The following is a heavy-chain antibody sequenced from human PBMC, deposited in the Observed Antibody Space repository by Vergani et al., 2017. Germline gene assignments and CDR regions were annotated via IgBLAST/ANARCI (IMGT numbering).Heavy chain of an antibody. D-gene: IGHD2/OR15-2a*01. CDR2: IYSGGST. V-gene: IGHV3-66*04. Sequence: VQLVESGGGVVQPGRSLRLSCAASGFTFSSYSMNWVRQAPGKGLEWVSVIYSGGSTYYADSVKGRFTISRDNSKNTLYLQMNSLRAEDTAVYYCATLYDKFDPWGQGTLVTVSS. CDR3: ATLYDKFDP. CDR1: GFTFSSYS. J-gene: IGHJ5*02.